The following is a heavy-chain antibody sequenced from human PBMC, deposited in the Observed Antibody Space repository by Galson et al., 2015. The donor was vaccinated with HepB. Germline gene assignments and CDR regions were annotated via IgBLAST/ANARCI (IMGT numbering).Heavy chain of an antibody. D-gene: IGHD3-3*01. CDR1: WWAFWVLY. Sequence: SGALSPSLGVFWWAFWVLYLGRVRQPPGEGVGGDGGINHSGNTHLNPSLKSRVTISVDTSKNQFSLKLSSVTAADTAVYYCARGETYYDFWSGYHYWYFDLWGRGTLVTVSS. CDR3: ARGETYYDFWSGYHYWYFDL. J-gene: IGHJ2*01. V-gene: IGHV4-34*01. CDR2: INHSGNT.